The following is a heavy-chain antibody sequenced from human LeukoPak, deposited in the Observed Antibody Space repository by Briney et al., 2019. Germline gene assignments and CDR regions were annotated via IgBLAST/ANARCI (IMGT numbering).Heavy chain of an antibody. Sequence: GGSLTLSCAASGFTFSSYEMIWLRQAPGKGLVWVSYISSSGSTIYYADYVRGRFTISRDNAKNSLYLQMNSLRAEDKAVYYCAELGITMIGGVWGKGTTVTISS. CDR3: AELGITMIGGV. CDR2: ISSSGSTI. J-gene: IGHJ6*04. V-gene: IGHV3-48*03. CDR1: GFTFSSYE. D-gene: IGHD3-10*02.